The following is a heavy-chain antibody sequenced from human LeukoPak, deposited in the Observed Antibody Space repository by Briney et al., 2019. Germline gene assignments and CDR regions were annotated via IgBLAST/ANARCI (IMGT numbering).Heavy chain of an antibody. D-gene: IGHD3-22*01. V-gene: IGHV3-23*01. CDR1: GFTFSSYA. Sequence: GESLRLSCAASGFTFSSYAMSWVRQAPGKGLEWVSGINYSGGSTYYADSVKGRFTISRDNSTNTLYLQMNSLRAEDTAVYYCAKGPKYYYDSSGYYPPFDYWGQGTLVTVSS. CDR2: INYSGGST. J-gene: IGHJ4*02. CDR3: AKGPKYYYDSSGYYPPFDY.